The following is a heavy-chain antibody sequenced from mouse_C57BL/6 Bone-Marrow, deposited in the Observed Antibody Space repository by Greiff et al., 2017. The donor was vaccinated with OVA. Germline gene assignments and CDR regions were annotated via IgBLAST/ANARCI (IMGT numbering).Heavy chain of an antibody. CDR1: GYTFTSYW. V-gene: IGHV1-50*01. CDR3: AREFSYAMDY. CDR2: IDPSDSYT. Sequence: QVQLQQPGAELVKPGASVKLSCKASGYTFTSYWMQWVKQRPGQGLEWIGEIDPSDSYTNYNQKFKGKATLTVDTSSSTAYMQLSSLTSEDSAVYYCAREFSYAMDYWGQGTSVTVSS. J-gene: IGHJ4*01.